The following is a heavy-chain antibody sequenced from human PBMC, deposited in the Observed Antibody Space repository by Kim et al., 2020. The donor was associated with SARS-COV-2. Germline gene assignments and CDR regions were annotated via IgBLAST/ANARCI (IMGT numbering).Heavy chain of an antibody. V-gene: IGHV4-4*07. D-gene: IGHD6-13*01. J-gene: IGHJ5*02. CDR2: IYTSGST. CDR3: ARDNRYSSRGDNWFDP. CDR1: GGSISSYY. Sequence: SETLSLTCTVSGGSISSYYWSWIRQPAGKGLEWIGRIYTSGSTNYNPSLKSRVTMSVDTSKNQFSLKLSSVTAADTAVYYCARDNRYSSRGDNWFDPWGQGTLVTVSS.